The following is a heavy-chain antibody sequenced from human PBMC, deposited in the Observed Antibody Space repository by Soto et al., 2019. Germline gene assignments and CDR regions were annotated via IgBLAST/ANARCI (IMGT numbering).Heavy chain of an antibody. Sequence: PSETLSLTCAVYGGSFSGYYWSWIRQPPGKGLEWIGEINHSGSTNYNPSLKSRVTISVDTSKNQFSLKLSSVTAADTAVYYCARVADINWFDPWGQGTLVTVSS. CDR2: INHSGST. CDR1: GGSFSGYY. CDR3: ARVADINWFDP. D-gene: IGHD5-12*01. J-gene: IGHJ5*02. V-gene: IGHV4-34*01.